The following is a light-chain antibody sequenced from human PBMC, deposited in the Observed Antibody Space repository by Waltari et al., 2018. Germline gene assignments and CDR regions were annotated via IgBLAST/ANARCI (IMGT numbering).Light chain of an antibody. V-gene: IGKV4-1*01. J-gene: IGKJ3*01. CDR3: YQHYITPFT. CDR2: WAS. CDR1: QSVLYSSNNKNY. Sequence: DIVMTQSPDSLAVSLGERATINCKSSQSVLYSSNNKNYLSWYQQKPGQPPKLLIYWASTQESGVPDQFTGGGSETDFTLTISSLQAEHVSVYYCYQHYITPFTFGPGTKVDIK.